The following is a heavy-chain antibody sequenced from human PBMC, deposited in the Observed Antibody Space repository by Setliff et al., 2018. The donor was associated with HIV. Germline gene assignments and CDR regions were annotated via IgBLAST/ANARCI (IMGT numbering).Heavy chain of an antibody. CDR1: GGSISRYY. Sequence: KTSETLSLTCTVSGGSISRYYWSWIRQPAGKGLEWIGRTYPSGNINYNPSLKSPLTMSIDTSKNQFSLKLSSVTATDTAVYYCARDAGPHYGSGPPLEYWGQGIQVTVSS. V-gene: IGHV4-4*07. D-gene: IGHD3-10*01. J-gene: IGHJ4*02. CDR3: ARDAGPHYGSGPPLEY. CDR2: TYPSGNI.